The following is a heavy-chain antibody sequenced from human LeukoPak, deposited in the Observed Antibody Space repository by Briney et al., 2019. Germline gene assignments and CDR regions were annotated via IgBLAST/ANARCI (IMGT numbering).Heavy chain of an antibody. V-gene: IGHV3-9*01. CDR2: ISWNSGSI. D-gene: IGHD3-9*01. J-gene: IGHJ4*02. CDR1: GFTFDDYA. CDR3: AKDTGTRYFALDY. Sequence: GGSLRLSCAASGFTFDDYAMHWVRQAPGKGLEWVSGISWNSGSIGYADSVKGRFTISRDNAKDSLYLQMNSLRAEDTALYYCAKDTGTRYFALDYWGQGTLVTVSS.